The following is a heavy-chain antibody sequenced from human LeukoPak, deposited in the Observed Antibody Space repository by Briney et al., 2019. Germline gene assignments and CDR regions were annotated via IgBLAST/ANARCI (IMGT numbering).Heavy chain of an antibody. J-gene: IGHJ4*02. CDR3: ARGKAARRFDY. CDR2: IYTSGST. Sequence: SETLSLTCTVSGGSISSYYWSWIRQPAGKGLEWIGRIYTSGSTNYNPSLKSRVTMSVDTSRNQFSLKLTSVTAADTAVYYCARGKAARRFDYWGQGTLVTVSS. V-gene: IGHV4-4*07. CDR1: GGSISSYY. D-gene: IGHD6-6*01.